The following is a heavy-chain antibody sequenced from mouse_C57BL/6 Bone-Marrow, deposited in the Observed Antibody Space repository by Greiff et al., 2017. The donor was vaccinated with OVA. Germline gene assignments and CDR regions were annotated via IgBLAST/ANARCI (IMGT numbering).Heavy chain of an antibody. CDR1: GYTFTSYW. CDR3: AGITTVGGFDY. D-gene: IGHD1-1*01. J-gene: IGHJ2*01. Sequence: QVQLQQPGAELVKPGASVKLSCKASGYTFTSYWMHWVKQRPGQGLEWIGMIHPNSGSTNYNEKFKSKATLTVDKSSSTAYMQLSSLTSEDSAVYYCAGITTVGGFDYWGQGTTLTVSS. V-gene: IGHV1-64*01. CDR2: IHPNSGST.